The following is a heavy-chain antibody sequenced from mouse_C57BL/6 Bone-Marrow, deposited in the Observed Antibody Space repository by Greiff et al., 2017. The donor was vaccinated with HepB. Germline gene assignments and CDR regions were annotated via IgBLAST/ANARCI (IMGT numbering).Heavy chain of an antibody. J-gene: IGHJ4*01. CDR3: ARGGDGYYLYAMDY. CDR2: INPDSSTI. Sequence: EVKLLESGGGLVQPGGSLKLSCAASGIDFSRYWMSWVRRAPGKGLEWIGEINPDSSTINYAPSLKDKFIISRDNAKNTLYLQMSKVRSEDTALYYGARGGDGYYLYAMDYWGQGTSVTVSS. V-gene: IGHV4-1*01. CDR1: GIDFSRYW. D-gene: IGHD2-3*01.